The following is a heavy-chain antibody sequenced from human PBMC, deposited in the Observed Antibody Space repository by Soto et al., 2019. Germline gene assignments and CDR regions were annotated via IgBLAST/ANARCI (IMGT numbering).Heavy chain of an antibody. V-gene: IGHV1-8*01. CDR2: MNPNSGNT. D-gene: IGHD2-2*01. J-gene: IGHJ6*02. CDR1: GYTFTSYD. CDR3: ARWGPGGCSSTSCYSDYYYYGMDV. Sequence: ASVKVSCKASGYTFTSYDINWVRQATGQGLEWMGWMNPNSGNTGYAQKFQGRVTMTRNTSISTAYMELSSLRSEDTAVYYCARWGPGGCSSTSCYSDYYYYGMDVWGQGTTATVSS.